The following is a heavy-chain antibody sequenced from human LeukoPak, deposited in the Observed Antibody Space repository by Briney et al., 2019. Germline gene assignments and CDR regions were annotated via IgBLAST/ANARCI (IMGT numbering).Heavy chain of an antibody. J-gene: IGHJ3*02. CDR1: GGSISSGGYY. V-gene: IGHV4-61*02. Sequence: SETLSLTCTVSGGSISSGGYYWSWIRQPAGKGLEWIGRIYTSGSTDYNPSLKSRVTISVDTSKNQFSLKLSSVTAADTAVYYCARDESDGYKLGAYAFDIWGQGTMVTVSS. CDR3: ARDESDGYKLGAYAFDI. D-gene: IGHD5-24*01. CDR2: IYTSGST.